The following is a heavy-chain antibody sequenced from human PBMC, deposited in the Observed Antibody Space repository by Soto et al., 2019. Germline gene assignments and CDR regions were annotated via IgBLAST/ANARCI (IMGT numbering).Heavy chain of an antibody. D-gene: IGHD6-19*01. Sequence: GASVKVSCKASGYTFTSYDINWVRQATGQGLEWMGWMNPNSGNTGYAQKFQGRVTMTRNTSISTAYMELSSLRSEDTAVYYCARGSSGWPYYYYGMDVWGQGTPVTVSS. CDR1: GYTFTSYD. J-gene: IGHJ6*02. CDR2: MNPNSGNT. V-gene: IGHV1-8*01. CDR3: ARGSSGWPYYYYGMDV.